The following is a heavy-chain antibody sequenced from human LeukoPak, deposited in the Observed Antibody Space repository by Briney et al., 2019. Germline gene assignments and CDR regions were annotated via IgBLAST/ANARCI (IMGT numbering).Heavy chain of an antibody. D-gene: IGHD5-12*01. J-gene: IGHJ4*02. V-gene: IGHV3-23*01. Sequence: GGSLTLSCAASGFTFSSYAMSWARQAPGKGLEWVSAINGSGGSTYYADSVKGRFTISRDNAENSLYLQMNSLRDEDTAVYYCARAMRSGYDYWGQGTLVTVSS. CDR3: ARAMRSGYDY. CDR1: GFTFSSYA. CDR2: INGSGGST.